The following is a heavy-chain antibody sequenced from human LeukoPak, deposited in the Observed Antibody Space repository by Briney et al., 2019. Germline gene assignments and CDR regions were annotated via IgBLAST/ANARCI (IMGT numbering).Heavy chain of an antibody. Sequence: ASVKVSCKASGYTFTSYYMHWVRQAPGPGLEWLGLINPSAGTTTYAQKFQGRVTVTRDTSTSTVYMDLSSLKSEDTAVYYCARGKSSVWPVGLCMDVWGQGTTVTVSS. V-gene: IGHV1-46*01. J-gene: IGHJ6*02. CDR3: ARGKSSVWPVGLCMDV. CDR1: GYTFTSYY. CDR2: INPSAGTT. D-gene: IGHD6-19*01.